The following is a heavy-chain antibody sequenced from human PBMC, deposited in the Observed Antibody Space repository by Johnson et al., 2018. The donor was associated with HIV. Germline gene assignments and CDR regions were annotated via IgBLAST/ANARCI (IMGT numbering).Heavy chain of an antibody. J-gene: IGHJ3*02. CDR1: GFTFSSYA. V-gene: IGHV3-30-3*01. CDR3: AKSYCPGCDGFDM. D-gene: IGHD2-8*02. CDR2: ISYDGSNK. Sequence: QVQLVESGGGVVQPGRSLRLSCAASGFTFSSYAMHWVRQAPGKGLEWVAVISYDGSNKYYADSVKGRFTISRDNSKNTLYLQMNTLRADDTGVYYCAKSYCPGCDGFDMWGQGTMVTVSS.